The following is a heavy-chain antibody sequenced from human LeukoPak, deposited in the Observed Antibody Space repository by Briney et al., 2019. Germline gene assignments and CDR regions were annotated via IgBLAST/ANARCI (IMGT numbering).Heavy chain of an antibody. Sequence: GESLKISCEGSGYRFTGYWIGWVRQVSGRGLEWMGIIYPADSDTRYSPSFQGQVTISADKSITTAYLQWSSLKASDTAMYFCARHTGVGAAADSWGQGAPVTVSS. D-gene: IGHD6-13*01. CDR1: GYRFTGYW. V-gene: IGHV5-51*01. CDR3: ARHTGVGAAADS. J-gene: IGHJ4*02. CDR2: IYPADSDT.